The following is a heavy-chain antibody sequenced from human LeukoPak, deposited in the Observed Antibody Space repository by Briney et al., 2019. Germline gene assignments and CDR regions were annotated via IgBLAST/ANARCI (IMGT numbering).Heavy chain of an antibody. V-gene: IGHV3-30*03. Sequence: GGSLRLSCAASGFTFSSYGMHWVRQAPGKGLEWVAVISYDGSNKYYADSVKGRFTISRDNAKNSLYLQMNSLRAEDTAVYYCARGVYSDVWGQGTTVTVSS. CDR2: ISYDGSNK. J-gene: IGHJ6*02. CDR1: GFTFSSYG. CDR3: ARGVYSDV. D-gene: IGHD6-6*01.